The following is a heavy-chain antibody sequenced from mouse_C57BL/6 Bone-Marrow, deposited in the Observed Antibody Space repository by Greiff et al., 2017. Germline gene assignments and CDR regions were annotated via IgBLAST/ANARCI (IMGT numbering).Heavy chain of an antibody. CDR3: ARSNPPYYYGSSLLGY. V-gene: IGHV1-72*01. CDR1: GYTFTSYW. CDR2: VDPNSGGT. J-gene: IGHJ2*01. Sequence: QVQLQQPGAELVKPGASVKLSCKASGYTFTSYWMHWVKQRPGRGLEWIGRVDPNSGGTKYNEKFKSKATLTVDKPSSTAYMQLSSLTSEDSAVYYCARSNPPYYYGSSLLGYWGQGTTLTVSS. D-gene: IGHD1-1*01.